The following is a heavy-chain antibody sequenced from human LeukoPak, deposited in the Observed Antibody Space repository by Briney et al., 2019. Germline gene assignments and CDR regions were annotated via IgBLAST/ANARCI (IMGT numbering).Heavy chain of an antibody. CDR2: LNPNSGGT. D-gene: IGHD2-15*01. CDR3: ASRCSGGSCYANHYYYGMDV. J-gene: IGHJ6*02. V-gene: IGHV1-2*02. CDR1: GYTFTGYY. Sequence: ASVKVSCKASGYTFTGYYMHWVRQAPGQGLERMGWLNPNSGGTNYAQKFQGRVTMTRDTSISTAYMELSRLRSDDTAVYYCASRCSGGSCYANHYYYGMDVWGQGTTVTVSS.